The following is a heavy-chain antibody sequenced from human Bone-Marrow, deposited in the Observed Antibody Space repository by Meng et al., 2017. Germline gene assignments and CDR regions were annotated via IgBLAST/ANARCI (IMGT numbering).Heavy chain of an antibody. CDR1: VDSISRSNW. D-gene: IGHD6-13*01. J-gene: IGHJ4*02. V-gene: IGHV4-4*02. CDR3: ARKAVSGNVDY. Sequence: QLQESGPVLVTPSGTLSLTCAVSVDSISRSNWWSWVRQPPGKVLEWIGEIYHSGNTNYNASLKSRVTLSIDKSKNQFSLKLSSGTPADTAVFYWARKAVSGNVDYRGLGTLVTVSS. CDR2: IYHSGNT.